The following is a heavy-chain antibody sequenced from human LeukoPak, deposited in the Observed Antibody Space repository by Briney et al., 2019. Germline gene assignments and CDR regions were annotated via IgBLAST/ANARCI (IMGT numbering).Heavy chain of an antibody. J-gene: IGHJ4*02. CDR2: IYSGGSA. V-gene: IGHV3-66*01. D-gene: IGHD2-8*01. Sequence: PGGSLRLSCADSGFSAMGNYLSWVRHPLGKGLVWVSVIYSGGSADYAYYVIGRFTICRGNNKNTIYLQMNRLRVEHTEVYCCAKVFGEEDCTNCVCYHFEFWRQGTLVTGFS. CDR1: GFSAMGNY. CDR3: AKVFGEEDCTNCVCYHFEF.